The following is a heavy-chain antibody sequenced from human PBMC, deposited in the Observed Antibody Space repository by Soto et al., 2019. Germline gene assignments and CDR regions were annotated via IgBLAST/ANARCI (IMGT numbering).Heavy chain of an antibody. CDR2: IYPGDSDT. CDR3: ATGASQLTAYYYRIDV. D-gene: IGHD1-1*01. V-gene: IGHV5-51*01. J-gene: IGHJ6*02. CDR1: GYGFTSYW. Sequence: GESLKISCKGSGYGFTSYWIGWVRQMPGKGLEWRGIIYPGDSDTRYSPSFQRQVTISADKSISTAYLQWSSLKASDTAMYYCATGASQLTAYYYRIDVWGQGTTVTVSS.